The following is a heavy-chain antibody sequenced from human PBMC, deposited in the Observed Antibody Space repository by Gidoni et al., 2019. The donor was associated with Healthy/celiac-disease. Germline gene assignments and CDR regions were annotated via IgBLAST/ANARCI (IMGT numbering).Heavy chain of an antibody. CDR2: SYYSGCT. CDR1: GCSISSSRYY. V-gene: IGHV4-39*01. D-gene: IGHD3-3*01. J-gene: IGHJ6*02. Sequence: QLQLQESGPGLVKPSATLSLTCTVSGCSISSSRYYWGWIRQPPGKGLEWIGSSYYSGCTYYNPSLKSRVTIAGDTSKNQFSLKLSSVTAADTAVYYCARHFLPPEWLLPSWHYYYYDGMDGWGQGTTVTVSS. CDR3: ARHFLPPEWLLPSWHYYYYDGMDG.